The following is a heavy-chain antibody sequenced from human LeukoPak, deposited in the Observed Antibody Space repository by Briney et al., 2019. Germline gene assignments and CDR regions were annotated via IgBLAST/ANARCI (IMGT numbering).Heavy chain of an antibody. CDR1: GGSISSYY. CDR3: ARDKRGPGYDAFDI. D-gene: IGHD3-10*01. CDR2: IYYSGST. J-gene: IGHJ3*02. Sequence: SETLSLTCTVSGGSISSYYWSWIRQPPGKGLEWIGYIYYSGSTNYNPSLKSRVTISVDTSKNQFSLKLSSVTAADTAVYYCARDKRGPGYDAFDIWGQGTMVTVSS. V-gene: IGHV4-59*01.